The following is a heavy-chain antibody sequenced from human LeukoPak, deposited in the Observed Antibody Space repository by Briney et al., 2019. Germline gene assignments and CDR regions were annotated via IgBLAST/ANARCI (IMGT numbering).Heavy chain of an antibody. J-gene: IGHJ1*01. Sequence: GGSLRLSCAASGFTFSSYSMNWVRQVPGKGLEWVSGINSNGNRAGHADSVKGRFTISRDNAKNSLFLQMNSLRPEDTALYYCARDRGGSYMYFQHWGQGTLVTVSS. CDR2: INSNGNRA. V-gene: IGHV3-20*04. CDR1: GFTFSSYS. CDR3: ARDRGGSYMYFQH. D-gene: IGHD1-26*01.